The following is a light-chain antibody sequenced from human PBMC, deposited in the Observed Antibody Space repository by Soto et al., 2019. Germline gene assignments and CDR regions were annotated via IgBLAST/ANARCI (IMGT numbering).Light chain of an antibody. J-gene: IGLJ1*01. V-gene: IGLV1-44*01. Sequence: QSLLTQPPSASGTPGQRVTISCSGSSSNIGSSTVNWYQQLPGTAPKSLIYSNSQRPSGVPDRFSGSKSGTSASLAISGLQSEDEADYYCAAWDDTLTDYVFGTGTKVTVL. CDR1: SSNIGSST. CDR3: AAWDDTLTDYV. CDR2: SNS.